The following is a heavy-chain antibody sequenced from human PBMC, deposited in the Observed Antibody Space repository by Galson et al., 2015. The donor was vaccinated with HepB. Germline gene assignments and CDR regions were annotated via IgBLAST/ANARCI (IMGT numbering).Heavy chain of an antibody. CDR2: ISPKNGYT. Sequence: SVKVSCKASGYTFTSFVISWVRQAPGQGPEWMGWISPKNGYTRYAAMVQGRVTMTTDTSTSTAYMELRSLRSDDTAVYYCARDLWSDPGYYNYYMDVWGKGTTVTVSS. V-gene: IGHV1-18*01. J-gene: IGHJ6*03. CDR1: GYTFTSFV. D-gene: IGHD3-10*01. CDR3: ARDLWSDPGYYNYYMDV.